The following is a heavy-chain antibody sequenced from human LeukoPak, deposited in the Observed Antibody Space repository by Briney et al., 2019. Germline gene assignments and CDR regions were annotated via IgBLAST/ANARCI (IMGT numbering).Heavy chain of an antibody. V-gene: IGHV3-21*01. CDR2: ISSSSSYI. Sequence: EGSLRLSCAASGFTFSSYSMNWVRQAPGKGLEWVSSISSSSSYIYYADSVKGRFTISRDNAKNSLYLQMNSLRAEDTAVYYCARGRTLIAAAVASENWFDPWGQGTLVTVSS. J-gene: IGHJ5*02. D-gene: IGHD6-13*01. CDR1: GFTFSSYS. CDR3: ARGRTLIAAAVASENWFDP.